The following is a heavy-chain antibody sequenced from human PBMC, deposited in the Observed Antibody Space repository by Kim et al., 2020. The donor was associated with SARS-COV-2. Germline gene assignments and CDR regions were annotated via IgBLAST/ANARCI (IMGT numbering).Heavy chain of an antibody. CDR3: ARSGLYSSWFDY. V-gene: IGHV4-39*01. CDR1: GGSISSSSYY. Sequence: SETLSLTCTVSGGSISSSSYYWGWIRQPPGKGLEWIGSIYYSGSTYYNPSLKSRVTISVDTSKNQFSLKLSSVTAADTAVYYCARSGLYSSWFDYWGQGTLVTVSS. CDR2: IYYSGST. J-gene: IGHJ4*02. D-gene: IGHD6-13*01.